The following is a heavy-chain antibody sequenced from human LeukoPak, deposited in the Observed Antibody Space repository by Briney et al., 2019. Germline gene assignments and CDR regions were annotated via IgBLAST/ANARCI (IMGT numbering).Heavy chain of an antibody. CDR3: ARGGLRITMIVVVTDWYFDL. V-gene: IGHV1-69*13. CDR1: GYTFTSYA. CDR2: IIPIFGTA. Sequence: SVKVSCKASGYTFTSYAISWVRQAPGQGLEWMGGIIPIFGTANYAQKFQGRVTITADESTSTAYMELSSLRSEDTAVYYCARGGLRITMIVVVTDWYFDLWGRGTLVTVSS. J-gene: IGHJ2*01. D-gene: IGHD3-22*01.